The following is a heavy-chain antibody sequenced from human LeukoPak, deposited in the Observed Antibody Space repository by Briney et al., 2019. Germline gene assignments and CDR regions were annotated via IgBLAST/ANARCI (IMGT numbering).Heavy chain of an antibody. J-gene: IGHJ4*02. CDR2: ISSSGSTI. D-gene: IGHD6-13*01. V-gene: IGHV3-48*03. Sequence: PGGSLRLSCAASGFTFSSYEMNWLRQAPGKGLEWISYISSSGSTIYYADSVKGRFTISRDNSKNTLYLQMSSLRAEDTAVYYCAKDWGYSSSQGYYFDYWGQGTLVTVSS. CDR1: GFTFSSYE. CDR3: AKDWGYSSSQGYYFDY.